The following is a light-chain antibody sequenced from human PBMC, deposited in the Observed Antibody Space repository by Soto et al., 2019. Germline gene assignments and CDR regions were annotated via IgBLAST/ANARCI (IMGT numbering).Light chain of an antibody. CDR2: EVS. CDR1: SSDVGAYNY. J-gene: IGLJ1*01. Sequence: QSALTQPPSASGSPGQSVTISCTGNSSDVGAYNYVSWYQQHPGKAPKLMIYEVSKRPSGVPDRFSGSKSGNTASLTVSGLQAEDEADYYCSSYAGSNNYVFGTGTKLTVL. CDR3: SSYAGSNNYV. V-gene: IGLV2-8*01.